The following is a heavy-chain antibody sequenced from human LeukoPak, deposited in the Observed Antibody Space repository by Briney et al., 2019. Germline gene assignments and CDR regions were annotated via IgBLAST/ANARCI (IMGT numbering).Heavy chain of an antibody. CDR1: GGSISSGDYY. CDR3: ARVDYYYYYMDV. Sequence: SETLSLTCTVSGGSISSGDYYWSWIRQPPGKGLEWIGSIYYSGSTYYNPSLKSRVTISVDTSKNQFSLKLSSVTAADTAVYYCARVDYYYYYMDVWGKGTTVTVSS. J-gene: IGHJ6*03. V-gene: IGHV4-39*07. CDR2: IYYSGST.